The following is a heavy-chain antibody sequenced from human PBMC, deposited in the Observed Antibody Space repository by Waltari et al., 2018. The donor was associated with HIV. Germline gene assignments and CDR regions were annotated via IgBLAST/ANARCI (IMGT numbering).Heavy chain of an antibody. J-gene: IGHJ4*02. Sequence: QVQLQESGPGLVKPSETLSLTCTVSGGSISSYYWSWIRQPPGKGLEWIGYIYYSGSTNYNPSLKSRVTISVDTSKNQFSLKLSSVTAADTAVYYCARALHAGDYYCDYWGQGTLVTVSS. CDR1: GGSISSYY. V-gene: IGHV4-59*01. D-gene: IGHD2-21*02. CDR2: IYYSGST. CDR3: ARALHAGDYYCDY.